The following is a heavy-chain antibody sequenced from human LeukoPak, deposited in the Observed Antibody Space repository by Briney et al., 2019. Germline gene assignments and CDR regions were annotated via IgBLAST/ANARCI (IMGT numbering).Heavy chain of an antibody. J-gene: IGHJ4*02. D-gene: IGHD5-24*01. CDR2: INPSGGST. CDR3: AREISRDGYPRD. Sequence: GASVKVSCKASGYTFTSYYMHWVRQAPGQGLEWMGIINPSGGSTSYAQKFQGRVTMTRDMSTSTVYMELSSLRSEDPAVYYCAREISRDGYPRDWGQGTLVTVSS. V-gene: IGHV1-46*01. CDR1: GYTFTSYY.